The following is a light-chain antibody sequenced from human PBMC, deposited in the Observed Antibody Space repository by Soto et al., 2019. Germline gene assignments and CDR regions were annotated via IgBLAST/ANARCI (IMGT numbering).Light chain of an antibody. V-gene: IGKV3-15*01. Sequence: EIVLTQAPSTLSGAAGETPTISCRAPQRVGINLAWYQQKPGQAPRLLIYGASTRASGIPDRCSGSGSGTEFTLTISSLQYEDFAFFYCQQYDGWPLTFGQGTKVDIK. CDR2: GAS. CDR1: QRVGIN. CDR3: QQYDGWPLT. J-gene: IGKJ1*01.